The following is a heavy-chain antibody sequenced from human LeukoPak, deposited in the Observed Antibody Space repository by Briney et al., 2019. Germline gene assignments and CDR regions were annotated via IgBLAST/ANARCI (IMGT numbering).Heavy chain of an antibody. D-gene: IGHD1-1*01. CDR1: GGSISSGAYS. J-gene: IGHJ4*02. CDR3: ARDRGTWNDDGFDY. V-gene: IGHV4-30-4*07. Sequence: SETLSLTCAVSGGSISSGAYSWSWIRQPPRKGLEWIGYVYYSGGTYYNPSLKSRVTMSVDTSKNQFSLKLSSVTAADTAVYYCARDRGTWNDDGFDYWGQGTLVTVSS. CDR2: VYYSGGT.